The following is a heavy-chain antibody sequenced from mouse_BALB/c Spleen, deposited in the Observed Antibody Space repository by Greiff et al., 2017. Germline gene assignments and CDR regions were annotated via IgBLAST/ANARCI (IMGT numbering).Heavy chain of an antibody. CDR3: ARYYDYFDY. CDR2: ISNGGGST. CDR1: GFTFSSYT. Sequence: EVMLVESGGGLVQPGESLKLSCAASGFTFSSYTMSWVRQTPEKRLEWVAYISNGGGSTYYPDTVKGRFTISRDNAKNTLYLQMSSLKSEDTAMYYCARYYDYFDYWGQGTTLTVSS. V-gene: IGHV5-12-2*01. D-gene: IGHD1-1*01. J-gene: IGHJ2*01.